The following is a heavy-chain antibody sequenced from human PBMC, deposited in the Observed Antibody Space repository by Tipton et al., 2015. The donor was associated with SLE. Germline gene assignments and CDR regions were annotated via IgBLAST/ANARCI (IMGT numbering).Heavy chain of an antibody. J-gene: IGHJ5*02. V-gene: IGHV4-59*12. Sequence: TLSLTCTVSGGSISSYYWSWIRQPPGKGLEWIGYIYYSGSTNYNPSLRSRVTISVDTSKNQFSLKLSSVTAADTAVYYCARDLTGYSSGWLNWFDPWGQGTLVTVSS. CDR2: IYYSGST. CDR3: ARDLTGYSSGWLNWFDP. D-gene: IGHD6-19*01. CDR1: GGSISSYY.